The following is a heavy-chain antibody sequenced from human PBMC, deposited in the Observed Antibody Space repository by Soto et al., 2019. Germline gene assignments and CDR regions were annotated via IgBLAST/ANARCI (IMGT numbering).Heavy chain of an antibody. CDR1: GFTFSSYA. CDR2: ISGSGGST. J-gene: IGHJ6*02. Sequence: GGSLRLSCAASGFTFSSYAMSWVRQAPGKGLEWVSAISGSGGSTYYADSVKGRFTISRDNSKNTLYLQMNSLRAEDTAVYYCAKGGYYDSSGYSYYYYGMDVWGQGTTVTVSS. D-gene: IGHD3-22*01. CDR3: AKGGYYDSSGYSYYYYGMDV. V-gene: IGHV3-23*01.